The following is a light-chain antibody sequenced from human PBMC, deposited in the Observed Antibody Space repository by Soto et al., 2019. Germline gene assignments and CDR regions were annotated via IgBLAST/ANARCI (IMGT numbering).Light chain of an antibody. CDR1: QTITTY. CDR3: QQTHSTPWT. CDR2: SAS. J-gene: IGKJ1*01. V-gene: IGKV1-39*01. Sequence: DIQMTQSPSSLSASVGDRVTISCRASQTITTYLNWYQQKPGKAPQPLIYSASILQSGVPSRFTGSGSGTDFTLTISSLQPDDFATYHCQQTHSTPWTFGQGTKVEIK.